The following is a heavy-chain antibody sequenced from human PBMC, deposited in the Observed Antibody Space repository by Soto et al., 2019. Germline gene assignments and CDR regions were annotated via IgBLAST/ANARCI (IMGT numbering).Heavy chain of an antibody. V-gene: IGHV1-18*04. D-gene: IGHD6-13*01. CDR3: ARSKAATGTSWLDP. CDR1: GYTFTNYG. Sequence: ASGKVSCKASGYTFTNYGISWVRQAPGQGLEWMGWISANNGHTKYAQKVQGRVTMTKDTSTSTAYMELRSLRSDDTAVFYCARSKAATGTSWLDPWGQVNLVTVSS. J-gene: IGHJ5*02. CDR2: ISANNGHT.